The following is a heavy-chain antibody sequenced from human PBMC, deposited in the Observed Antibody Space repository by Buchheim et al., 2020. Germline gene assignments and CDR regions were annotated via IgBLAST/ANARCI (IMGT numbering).Heavy chain of an antibody. CDR3: AKGTAAAGIGGWFDP. CDR1: GFTFSSYA. CDR2: IIGSGGST. J-gene: IGHJ5*02. D-gene: IGHD6-13*01. Sequence: EVQLLESGGGLVQPGGSLRLSCAASGFTFSSYAISWVRQAPGKGLEWVSAIIGSGGSTYYADSVRGRFTISRDNSKNTLSRLMNSLRAEDTAVYYCAKGTAAAGIGGWFDPWGQGTL. V-gene: IGHV3-23*01.